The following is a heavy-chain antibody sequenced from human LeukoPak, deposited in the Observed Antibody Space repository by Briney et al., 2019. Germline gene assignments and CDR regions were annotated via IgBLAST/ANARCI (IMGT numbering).Heavy chain of an antibody. CDR2: IYYSGST. D-gene: IGHD6-13*01. Sequence: PSETLSLTCTVSGGSISSTSYYWGWIRQPPGKGLEWIGRIYYSGSTNYNPSLKSRVTISVDTSKNQFSLKLSSVTAADTAVYYCARDRVITPLYSSSWEAWFDPWGQGTLVTVSS. V-gene: IGHV4-39*07. CDR1: GGSISSTSYY. J-gene: IGHJ5*02. CDR3: ARDRVITPLYSSSWEAWFDP.